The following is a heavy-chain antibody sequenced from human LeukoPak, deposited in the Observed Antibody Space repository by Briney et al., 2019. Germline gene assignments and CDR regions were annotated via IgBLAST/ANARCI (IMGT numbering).Heavy chain of an antibody. Sequence: GGSLRLSCAASGFTFSSYAMHWVRQAPGKGLEWVAVISYDGSNKYYADSVKGRFTISRDNSKNTLYLQMNSLRAEDTAVYYCARGLWFGESKEDYFDYWGQGTLVTVSS. CDR1: GFTFSSYA. CDR2: ISYDGSNK. CDR3: ARGLWFGESKEDYFDY. D-gene: IGHD3-10*01. V-gene: IGHV3-30-3*01. J-gene: IGHJ4*02.